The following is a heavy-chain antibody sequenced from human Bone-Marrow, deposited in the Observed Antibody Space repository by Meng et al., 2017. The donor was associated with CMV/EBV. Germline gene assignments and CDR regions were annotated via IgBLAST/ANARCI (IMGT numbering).Heavy chain of an antibody. CDR2: ISSNGGST. CDR1: GFTFSSYA. J-gene: IGHJ6*02. Sequence: GESLKISCAASGFTFSSYAMHWVRQAPGKGLEYVSAISSNGGSTYYADSVKGRFTISRDNSKNTLYLQMGSLRAEDTAVYYCARETTALYYYYGMDVWGQGTTVTVSS. CDR3: ARETTALYYYYGMDV. D-gene: IGHD4-11*01. V-gene: IGHV3-64*02.